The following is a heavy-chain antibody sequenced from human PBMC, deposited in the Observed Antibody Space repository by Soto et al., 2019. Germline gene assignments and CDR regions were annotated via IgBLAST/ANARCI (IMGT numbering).Heavy chain of an antibody. CDR2: INTDGSVK. J-gene: IGHJ4*02. CDR1: GFTFSDSW. CDR3: ASGPR. Sequence: EVQLVESGGGLVQPGASLRLSCAASGFTFSDSWMSWVRQAPGKGLEWVANINTDGSVKSYVASVVGRFTISRDNTNSSLFLQMTGVRGDDTAIYYCASGPRWGQGTLVTVSS. V-gene: IGHV3-7*01.